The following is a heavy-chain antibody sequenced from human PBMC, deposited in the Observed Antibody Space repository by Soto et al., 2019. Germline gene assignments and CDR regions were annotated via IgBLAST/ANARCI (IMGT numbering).Heavy chain of an antibody. CDR2: ISTSGTT. CDR1: GASISSYF. CDR3: AREAGPDRWFDP. D-gene: IGHD6-19*01. J-gene: IGHJ5*02. V-gene: IGHV4-4*07. Sequence: SETLSLTCSVSGASISSYFWTWIRQPAGKGLDWIGRISTSGTTNYNPSLKSRVTMSIDTSKNHFSLNLSSVTAADTAVYYCAREAGPDRWFDPWGQGTMVTVSS.